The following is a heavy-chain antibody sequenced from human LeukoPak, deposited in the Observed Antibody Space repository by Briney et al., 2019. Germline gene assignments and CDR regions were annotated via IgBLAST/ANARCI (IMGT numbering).Heavy chain of an antibody. D-gene: IGHD3-9*01. CDR1: GFTFSDYY. Sequence: PGGSLRLSCAASGFTFSDYYMSWIRQVPGKGLEWVSYIGRSGTTIHYADSVKGRFTISWDNAKKSLYLQMNSLRAEDTAVYYCARRTILTGSDYWGQGTLVTVSS. J-gene: IGHJ4*02. V-gene: IGHV3-11*04. CDR3: ARRTILTGSDY. CDR2: IGRSGTTI.